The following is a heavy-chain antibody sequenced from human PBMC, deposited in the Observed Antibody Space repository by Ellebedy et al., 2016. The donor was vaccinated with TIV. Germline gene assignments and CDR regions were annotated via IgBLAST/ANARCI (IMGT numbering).Heavy chain of an antibody. CDR3: ARAPYTGSYVDAFDI. D-gene: IGHD1-26*01. V-gene: IGHV1-18*01. Sequence: ASVKVSCKASGYTFTRYAINWVRQAPGQGLQWMGWISAYNGNTNYAQKLQGRVTMTTDTSSTTAYMELRSLRSDDTALYYCARAPYTGSYVDAFDIWGQGTMVTVSS. CDR2: ISAYNGNT. CDR1: GYTFTRYA. J-gene: IGHJ3*02.